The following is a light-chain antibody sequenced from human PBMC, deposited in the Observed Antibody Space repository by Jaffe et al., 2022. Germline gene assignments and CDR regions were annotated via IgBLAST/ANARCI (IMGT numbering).Light chain of an antibody. J-gene: IGLJ1*01. CDR2: GNS. CDR3: QSYDSSLSGWGFYV. Sequence: QSVLTQPPSVSGAPGQRVTISCTGSSSNIGAGYDVHWYQQLPGTAPKLLIYGNSNRPSGVPDRFSGSKSGTSASLAITGLQAEDEADYYCQSYDSSLSGWGFYVFGTGTKVTVL. V-gene: IGLV1-40*01. CDR1: SSNIGAGYD.